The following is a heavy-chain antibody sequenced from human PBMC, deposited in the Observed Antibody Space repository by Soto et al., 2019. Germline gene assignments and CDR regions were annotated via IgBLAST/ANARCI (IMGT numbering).Heavy chain of an antibody. CDR2: IDYSVGT. D-gene: IGHD3-16*01. CDR1: GGSISSSSYH. CDR3: ARRKIIGGGDFDY. Sequence: QLQLQESGPGLVTPSETLALTCTVSGGSISSSSYHWGWIRPPPGGGLEWIGTIDYSVGTYYNPSLTSRVTRSEDTSKNQCSLKLSSVTAADTAVYFCARRKIIGGGDFDYWGQGTLVTVSS. J-gene: IGHJ4*02. V-gene: IGHV4-39*01.